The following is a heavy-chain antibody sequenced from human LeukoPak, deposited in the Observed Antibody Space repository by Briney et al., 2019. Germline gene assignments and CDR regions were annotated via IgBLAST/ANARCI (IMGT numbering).Heavy chain of an antibody. V-gene: IGHV3-23*01. Sequence: GESLKISCAASGFTFSSYAMSWVRQAPGKGLEWVSAISGSGGSTYYAGSVKGRFTISRDNSKNTLYLQMNSLRAEDTAVYYCAKGRLRLGDYWGQGTLVTVSS. J-gene: IGHJ4*02. CDR3: AKGRLRLGDY. CDR1: GFTFSSYA. CDR2: ISGSGGST. D-gene: IGHD5-12*01.